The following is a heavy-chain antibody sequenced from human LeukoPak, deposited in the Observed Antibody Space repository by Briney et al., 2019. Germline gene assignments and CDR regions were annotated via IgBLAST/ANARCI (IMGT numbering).Heavy chain of an antibody. D-gene: IGHD3-10*01. CDR2: ISSSSSTI. J-gene: IGHJ6*03. V-gene: IGHV3-48*01. CDR3: ARRHGSGSYLRVSYYMDV. Sequence: GGSLRLSCAASGFTFSSYSMNWVRQAPGKGLEWGSYISSSSSTIYYADSVKGRFTISRDNAKNSLYLQMNSLRAEDTPVYFCARRHGSGSYLRVSYYMDVWGKGTTVTVSS. CDR1: GFTFSSYS.